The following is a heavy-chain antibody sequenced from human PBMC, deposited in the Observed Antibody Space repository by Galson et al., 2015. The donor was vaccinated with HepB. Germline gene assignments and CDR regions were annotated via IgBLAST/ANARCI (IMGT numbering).Heavy chain of an antibody. V-gene: IGHV3-30*18. CDR3: AKDRWTRRVALGGSDY. CDR2: ISHGGSDK. Sequence: LRLSCAASGFTFSRYSMHWVRQAPGKGLEWVAIISHGGSDKFYADSERGRLSISRDNTANALFLVMNNLRGDDTGVYYCAKDRWTRRVALGGSDYWGQGTVVTVSS. D-gene: IGHD6-19*01. J-gene: IGHJ4*02. CDR1: GFTFSRYS.